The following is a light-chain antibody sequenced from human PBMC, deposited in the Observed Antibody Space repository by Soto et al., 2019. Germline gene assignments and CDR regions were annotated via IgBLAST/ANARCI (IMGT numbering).Light chain of an antibody. V-gene: IGKV1-8*01. CDR1: QDIGSF. J-gene: IGKJ4*01. CDR2: EAS. Sequence: AIRMTQSPSSLSASTGDRVAITCRASQDIGSFLAWYQQKPGKAPKLLIYEASTLQSGVPSRFGGSGSGTDFTLTISSLQSEDFATYYCQQFYSYPLTFGGGTKVDI. CDR3: QQFYSYPLT.